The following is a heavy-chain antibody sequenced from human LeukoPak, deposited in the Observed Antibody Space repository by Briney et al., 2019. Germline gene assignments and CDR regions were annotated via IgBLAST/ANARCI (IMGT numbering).Heavy chain of an antibody. V-gene: IGHV4-39*01. CDR3: ARLYCSSTSCPPLPYYYYGMDV. Sequence: PSETLSLTCTVSGGSISSSSYYWGWIRQPPGTGLEWIGSIYYSGSTYYNPSLKSRVTISVDTSKNQFSLKLSSVTAADTAVYYCARLYCSSTSCPPLPYYYYGMDVWGQGTTVTVSS. CDR2: IYYSGST. CDR1: GGSISSSSYY. D-gene: IGHD2-2*01. J-gene: IGHJ6*02.